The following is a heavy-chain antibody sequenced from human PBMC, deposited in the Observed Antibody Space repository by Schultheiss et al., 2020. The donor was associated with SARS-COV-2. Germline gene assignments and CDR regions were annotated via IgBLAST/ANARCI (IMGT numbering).Heavy chain of an antibody. J-gene: IGHJ4*02. CDR1: GSSISGYF. D-gene: IGHD5-24*01. Sequence: SETLSLTCTVSGSSISGYFWTWIRQPPGKGLEQVGNIYYTGIAKYNPSLKSRVAISVDTSKNQFSLKLSSVTAADTAVYFCARATRVESLFSVRGGSFDFWGRGTQVTVSS. V-gene: IGHV4-59*01. CDR3: ARATRVESLFSVRGGSFDF. CDR2: IYYTGIA.